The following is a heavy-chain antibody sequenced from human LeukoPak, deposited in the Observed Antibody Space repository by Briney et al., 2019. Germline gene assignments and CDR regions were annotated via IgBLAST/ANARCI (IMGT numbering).Heavy chain of an antibody. CDR3: ASGGPAIDAEYFQH. CDR2: ISYDGSNK. CDR1: GFTFSSYA. Sequence: PGGSLRLSCAASGFTFSSYAMHWVRQAPGKGLEWVAVISYDGSNKYYADSVKGRFTISRDNSKNTLYLQMNSLRAEDTAVYYCASGGPAIDAEYFQHWGQGTLVTVSS. D-gene: IGHD5-18*01. V-gene: IGHV3-30-3*01. J-gene: IGHJ1*01.